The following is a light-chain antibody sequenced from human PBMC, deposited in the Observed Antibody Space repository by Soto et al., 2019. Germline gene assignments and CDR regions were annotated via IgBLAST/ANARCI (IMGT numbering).Light chain of an antibody. CDR1: QGISSY. Sequence: AIRMTQSPSSFSASTGDRVTITCRASQGISSYLAWYQQKPGKAPKLLVYAAYTLQYGVPSRFSGSGSGTDFTLTINCLQSEDFATYFCQQYYTYPQTFGQGTKLEI. CDR2: AAY. J-gene: IGKJ2*01. CDR3: QQYYTYPQT. V-gene: IGKV1-8*01.